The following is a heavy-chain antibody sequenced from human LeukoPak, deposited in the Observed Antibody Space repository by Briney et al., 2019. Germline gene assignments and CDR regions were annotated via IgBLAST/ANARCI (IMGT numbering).Heavy chain of an antibody. CDR3: ARATMVRGVVIYLFDI. CDR2: IYYSGST. Sequence: SETLSLTCTVSGGSISSGDYYWSWIRQPPGKGLEWIGYIYYSGSTYYNPSLKSRVTISVDTSKNQFSLKLSSVTAADTAVYYRARATMVRGVVIYLFDIWGQGTMVTVSS. V-gene: IGHV4-30-4*01. J-gene: IGHJ3*02. CDR1: GGSISSGDYY. D-gene: IGHD3-10*01.